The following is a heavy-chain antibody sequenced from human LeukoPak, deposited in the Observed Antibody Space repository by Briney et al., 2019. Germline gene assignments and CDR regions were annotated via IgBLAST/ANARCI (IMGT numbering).Heavy chain of an antibody. CDR1: GGTFSSYA. J-gene: IGHJ3*02. CDR2: IIPILGTA. D-gene: IGHD5-18*01. CDR3: ASDDTGMVPLGAFDI. V-gene: IGHV1-69*04. Sequence: GASVKVSFKASGGTFSSYAISWVRQAPGQGLEWMGRIIPILGTANYAQKFQGRVTITADKSTSTAYMELSSLRSEDTAVYYCASDDTGMVPLGAFDIWGQGTMVTVSS.